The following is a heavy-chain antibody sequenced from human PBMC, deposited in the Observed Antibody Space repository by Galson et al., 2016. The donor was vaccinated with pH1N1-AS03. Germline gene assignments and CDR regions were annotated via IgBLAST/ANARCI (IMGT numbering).Heavy chain of an antibody. J-gene: IGHJ4*02. CDR2: IDPSIGGT. CDR3: ATYGSGSRGGFDY. V-gene: IGHV1-46*01. CDR1: GYTFSRYY. D-gene: IGHD3-10*01. Sequence: SVKVSCKASGYTFSRYYMHWMRQAPGQGPEWMGVIDPSIGGTTYAQKFQGRVTMTRDTATTTAYMELSSLRSDDTAVYYCATYGSGSRGGFDYWGQGALITVSS.